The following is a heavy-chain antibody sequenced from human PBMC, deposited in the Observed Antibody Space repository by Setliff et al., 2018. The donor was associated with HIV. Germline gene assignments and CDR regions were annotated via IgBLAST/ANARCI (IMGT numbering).Heavy chain of an antibody. CDR1: GGTFSSYA. Sequence: SVKVSCKASGGTFSSYAISWVRQAPGQGLEWMGGIIPIFGTTNYAQNFQGRVTISADESTSTAYMELSRLRSDDTAVYYCARGMDYYDTSGYYQYYFDYWGQGTLVTVSS. D-gene: IGHD3-22*01. CDR2: IIPIFGTT. CDR3: ARGMDYYDTSGYYQYYFDY. J-gene: IGHJ4*02. V-gene: IGHV1-69*13.